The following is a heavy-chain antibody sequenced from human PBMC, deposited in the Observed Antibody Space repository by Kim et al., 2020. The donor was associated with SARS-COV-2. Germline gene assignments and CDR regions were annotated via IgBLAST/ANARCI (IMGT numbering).Heavy chain of an antibody. CDR2: IIPIFGTA. D-gene: IGHD3-10*01. J-gene: IGHJ4*02. V-gene: IGHV1-69*13. CDR3: ARAPSGGRGNDY. Sequence: SVKVSCKASGGTFSSYAISWVRQAPGQGLEWMGGIIPIFGTANYAQKFQGRVTITADESTSTAYMELSSLRSEDMAVYYCARAPSGGRGNDYWGQGTLVTVSS. CDR1: GGTFSSYA.